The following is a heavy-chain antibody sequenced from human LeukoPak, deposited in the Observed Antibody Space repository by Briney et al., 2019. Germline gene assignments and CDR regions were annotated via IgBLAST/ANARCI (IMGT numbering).Heavy chain of an antibody. Sequence: GGSLRLSCAASGFTFSSYTMNWVRQAPGKGLEWVSSISSSSNNMYYADSVKGRFTISRDNAKNSLFLQMNSLRAEDTAVYYCARVLILPAANLLYYYGMDVWGQGTTVTVSS. V-gene: IGHV3-21*01. D-gene: IGHD2-2*01. CDR1: GFTFSSYT. CDR2: ISSSSNNM. CDR3: ARVLILPAANLLYYYGMDV. J-gene: IGHJ6*02.